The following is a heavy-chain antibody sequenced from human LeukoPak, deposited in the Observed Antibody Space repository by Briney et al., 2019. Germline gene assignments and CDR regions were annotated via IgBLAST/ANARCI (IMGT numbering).Heavy chain of an antibody. D-gene: IGHD4-17*01. CDR2: INHSGST. CDR3: ARSGDYVFDY. V-gene: IGHV4-34*01. Sequence: SETLSLTCAVYGGSFSGYYWSWIRQPPVKGLEWIGEINHSGSTNYNPSLKSRVSISVDTSKNQFSLKLSSVTAADTAVYYCARSGDYVFDYWGQGTLVTVSS. CDR1: GGSFSGYY. J-gene: IGHJ4*02.